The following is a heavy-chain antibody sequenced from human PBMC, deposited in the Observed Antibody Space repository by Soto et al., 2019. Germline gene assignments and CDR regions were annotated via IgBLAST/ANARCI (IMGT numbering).Heavy chain of an antibody. CDR3: ARVDPRGVAVVRDY. J-gene: IGHJ4*02. CDR1: GYTFTSYD. D-gene: IGHD3-10*01. CDR2: MNPNSGNT. Sequence: ASVKVSCKASGYTFTSYDINWVRQATGQGLEWMGWMNPNSGNTGYALKFQGRVTLTTDTSTSTAYMELRSLRSDDTAVYFCARVDPRGVAVVRDYWGQGTLVTVSS. V-gene: IGHV1-8*01.